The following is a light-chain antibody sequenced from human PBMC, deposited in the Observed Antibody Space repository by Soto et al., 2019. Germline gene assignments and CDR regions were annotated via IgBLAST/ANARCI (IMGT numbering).Light chain of an antibody. Sequence: DIQITQSPSSPSASVGDRVTIRCRASQTVRTYLNWYQQKPGKAPILLIYAASSLPSAVPPRFTGAGSETDFTLTISSLQPEDFGTYYCQQTYSTPITFGQGTRLEIK. CDR2: AAS. V-gene: IGKV1-39*01. J-gene: IGKJ5*01. CDR3: QQTYSTPIT. CDR1: QTVRTY.